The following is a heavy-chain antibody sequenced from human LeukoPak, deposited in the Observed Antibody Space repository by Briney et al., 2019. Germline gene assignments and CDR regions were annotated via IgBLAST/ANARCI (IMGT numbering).Heavy chain of an antibody. CDR2: INSDGSST. J-gene: IGHJ4*02. D-gene: IGHD6-13*01. CDR1: GFTLSGNW. V-gene: IGHV3-74*01. CDR3: ARADIAAAGTDY. Sequence: GGSLRLSCAASGFTLSGNWMHWVRQAPGKGLVWVSRINSDGSSTSYADSVKGRFTISRDNAKNSLYLQMNSLRAEDTAVYYCARADIAAAGTDYWGQGTLVTVSS.